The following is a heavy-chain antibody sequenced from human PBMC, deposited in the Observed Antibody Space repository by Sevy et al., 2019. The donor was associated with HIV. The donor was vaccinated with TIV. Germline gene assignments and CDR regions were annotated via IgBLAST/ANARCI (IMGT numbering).Heavy chain of an antibody. J-gene: IGHJ6*02. V-gene: IGHV1-69*13. Sequence: WASVKVSCKASGGTFSSYAISWVRQAPGQGLEWMGGIIPIFGTANYAQKFQGRGTITADESTSTTYMERSSLRSEDTAVDYCARDHSKNPPRIVVVPAAPTYYGMDVWGQGTTVTVSS. CDR1: GGTFSSYA. CDR3: ARDHSKNPPRIVVVPAAPTYYGMDV. CDR2: IIPIFGTA. D-gene: IGHD2-2*01.